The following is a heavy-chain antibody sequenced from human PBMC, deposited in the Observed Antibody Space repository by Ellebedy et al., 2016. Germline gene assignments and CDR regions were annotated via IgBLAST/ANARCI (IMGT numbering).Heavy chain of an antibody. CDR2: INPNSGGT. D-gene: IGHD6-13*01. V-gene: IGHV1-2*04. Sequence: ASVKVSCXASGYTFTSYDINWVRQATGQGLEWMGWINPNSGGTNYAQKFQGWVTMTRDTSISTAYMELSRLRSDDTAVYYCARDRKQPGAYYYYGMDVWGQGTTVTVSS. CDR1: GYTFTSYD. CDR3: ARDRKQPGAYYYYGMDV. J-gene: IGHJ6*02.